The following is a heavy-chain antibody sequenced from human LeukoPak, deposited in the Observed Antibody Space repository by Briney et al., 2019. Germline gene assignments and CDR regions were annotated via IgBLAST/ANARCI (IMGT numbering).Heavy chain of an antibody. CDR3: ATGVVPAAIDAFDI. CDR2: FDPEDGET. Sequence: GASVKVSCKVSGYTLTELSMHWVRQAPGKGLEWMGGFDPEDGETIYAQKSQGRVTMTEDTSTDTAYMELSSLRSEDTAVYYCATGVVPAAIDAFDIWGQGTMVTVSS. CDR1: GYTLTELS. J-gene: IGHJ3*02. D-gene: IGHD2-2*01. V-gene: IGHV1-24*01.